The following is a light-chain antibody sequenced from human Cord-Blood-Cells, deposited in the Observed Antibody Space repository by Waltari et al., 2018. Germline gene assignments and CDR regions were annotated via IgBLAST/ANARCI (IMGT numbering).Light chain of an antibody. CDR2: GKN. CDR3: NSRDSSGNHVV. CDR1: SLRSYY. Sequence: SSELTQDPAVSVALGQTVRITCQGDSLRSYYASWDQQKPGQAPVLVIYGKNNRPSGIPDRFSGSRSGKPASLTITGTQAEDESDYYCNSRDSSGNHVVFGGGTKLTVL. J-gene: IGLJ2*01. V-gene: IGLV3-19*01.